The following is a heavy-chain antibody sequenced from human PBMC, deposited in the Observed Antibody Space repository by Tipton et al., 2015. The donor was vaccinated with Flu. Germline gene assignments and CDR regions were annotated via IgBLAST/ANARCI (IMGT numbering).Heavy chain of an antibody. CDR1: GLTFTRYA. V-gene: IGHV3-23*01. J-gene: IGHJ4*02. CDR2: ISGGGGIT. CDR3: AGDFYASGCFTFDS. D-gene: IGHD2/OR15-2a*01. Sequence: SLRLSCAASGLTFTRYAMSWVRQAPGKGLEWVSGISGGGGITYFADSVKGRFTISRDNAKNSLYLQMNRLRDEDTAVYYCAGDFYASGCFTFDSWGQGSLVTVSS.